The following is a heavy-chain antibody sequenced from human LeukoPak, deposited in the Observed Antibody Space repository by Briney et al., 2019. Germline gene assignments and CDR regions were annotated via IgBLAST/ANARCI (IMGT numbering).Heavy chain of an antibody. V-gene: IGHV3-30*18. D-gene: IGHD3-22*01. Sequence: PGGSLRLSCAASGFSFSSYGMHWVRQAPGKGLEWVAVISYDGSNKYYADSVKGRFTISRDNSKNTLYLQMNSLRAEDTAVYYCAKENYYDSSGSHAFDIWGQGTMVTVSS. CDR1: GFSFSSYG. CDR2: ISYDGSNK. CDR3: AKENYYDSSGSHAFDI. J-gene: IGHJ3*02.